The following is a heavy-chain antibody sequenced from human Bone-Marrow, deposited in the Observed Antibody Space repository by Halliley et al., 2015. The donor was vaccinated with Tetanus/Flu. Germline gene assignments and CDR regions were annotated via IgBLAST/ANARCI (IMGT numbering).Heavy chain of an antibody. Sequence: VSLIWYDGSNKYYADSVKGRFTISRDNSKNTLYLQMSSLRAEDTAVFYCARARSSYDYYVMDVCGQGTTVTVSS. J-gene: IGHJ6*02. CDR3: ARARSSYDYYVMDV. CDR2: IWYDGSNK. D-gene: IGHD5-18*01. V-gene: IGHV3-33*01.